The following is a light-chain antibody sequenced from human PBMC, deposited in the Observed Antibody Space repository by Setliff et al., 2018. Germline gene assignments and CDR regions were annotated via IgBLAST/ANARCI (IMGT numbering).Light chain of an antibody. V-gene: IGLV1-40*01. CDR1: SSNIGAGYD. Sequence: QSVLTQPPSVSGAPGQRVTISCTGSSSNIGAGYDVHWYQQLPGTAPKLLIYGNSNRPSGVPDRFSGSKSGTSASLAITGFRAGDEADYYCQSYDSSLSALYVFGTGTKVTVL. CDR2: GNS. J-gene: IGLJ1*01. CDR3: QSYDSSLSALYV.